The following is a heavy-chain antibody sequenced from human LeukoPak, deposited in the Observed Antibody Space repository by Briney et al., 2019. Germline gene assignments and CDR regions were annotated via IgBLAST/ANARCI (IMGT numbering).Heavy chain of an antibody. CDR2: ISGSGGST. D-gene: IGHD1-26*01. J-gene: IGHJ4*02. CDR3: ARSWDARLNFDY. Sequence: QSGGSLRLSCAVSGFTFNSYAMSWVRQAPGKGLEWVSTISGSGGSTYYADSVKGRFTISRDNSKNTLYLQMNSLRAEDTAVYYCARSWDARLNFDYWGQGTLVTVSS. CDR1: GFTFNSYA. V-gene: IGHV3-23*01.